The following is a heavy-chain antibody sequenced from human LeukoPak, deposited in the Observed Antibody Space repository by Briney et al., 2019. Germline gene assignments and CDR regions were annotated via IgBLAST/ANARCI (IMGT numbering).Heavy chain of an antibody. CDR1: GFTFSSYA. D-gene: IGHD3-16*01. J-gene: IGHJ4*02. CDR3: AKGYYDYVWGSYYFDY. Sequence: GGSLRLSCAASGFTFSSYAMSWVRPAPGKGLEWVSAISGSGGSTYYADSVKGRFTISRDNSRDTLYLQMNSLRAEDTAVYYCAKGYYDYVWGSYYFDYWGQGTLVTVSS. V-gene: IGHV3-23*01. CDR2: ISGSGGST.